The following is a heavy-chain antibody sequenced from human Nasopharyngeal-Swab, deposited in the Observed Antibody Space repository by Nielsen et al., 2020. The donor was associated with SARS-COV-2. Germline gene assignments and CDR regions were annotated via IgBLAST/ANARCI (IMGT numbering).Heavy chain of an antibody. CDR2: ISWNSGSI. Sequence: SLKISCAASRFTFDDYAMHWVRQAPGKGLEWVSGISWNSGSIGYADSVKGRFTISRDNAKNSLYLQMNSLRAEDTALYYRAKAITMVRGVTYGMDVWGQWTTVTVSS. CDR3: AKAITMVRGVTYGMDV. V-gene: IGHV3-9*01. CDR1: RFTFDDYA. J-gene: IGHJ6*02. D-gene: IGHD3-10*01.